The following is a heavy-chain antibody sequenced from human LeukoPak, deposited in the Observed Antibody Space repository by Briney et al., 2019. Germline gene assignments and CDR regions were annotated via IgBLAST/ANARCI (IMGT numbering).Heavy chain of an antibody. CDR1: GYSISSGYY. J-gene: IGHJ5*02. D-gene: IGHD2-21*01. V-gene: IGHV4-38-2*02. CDR3: ARQAYEYKFVPWFDP. CDR2: IYHSGTT. Sequence: SETLTLTCTVSGYSISSGYYWGHIRQPPGKGLEWIGSIYHSGTTYYNPSLKSRVTISVDTSKNQFSLTLSSITATDTAVYFCARQAYEYKFVPWFDPWGQGTLVTVSS.